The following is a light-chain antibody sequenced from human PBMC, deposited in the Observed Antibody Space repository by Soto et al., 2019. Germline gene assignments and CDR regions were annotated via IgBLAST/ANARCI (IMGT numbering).Light chain of an antibody. CDR1: QSISSW. CDR2: DAS. J-gene: IGKJ1*01. Sequence: DIQMTQSPSTLSASVGDRFTITCLASQSISSWLAWYQQKPGKAPKLLIYDASSLESGVPSRFSGSGSGTEFTLTISSLQPDDFATYYCQQYNSYSPTFGQGTMVDIK. CDR3: QQYNSYSPT. V-gene: IGKV1-5*01.